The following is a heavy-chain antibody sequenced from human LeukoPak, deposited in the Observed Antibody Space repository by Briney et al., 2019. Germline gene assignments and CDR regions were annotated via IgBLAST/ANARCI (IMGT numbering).Heavy chain of an antibody. CDR3: AKGYSSGWSPFDY. J-gene: IGHJ4*02. V-gene: IGHV3-23*01. Sequence: PGGSLRLSCAASGFTFSSYAMGWVRQAPGKGLEWVSVISDSGDRTYYADSVKGRFTISRDNSKNTLYLQMNSLRAEDTAVYYCAKGYSSGWSPFDYWGQGTLVTVSS. CDR2: ISDSGDRT. CDR1: GFTFSSYA. D-gene: IGHD6-19*01.